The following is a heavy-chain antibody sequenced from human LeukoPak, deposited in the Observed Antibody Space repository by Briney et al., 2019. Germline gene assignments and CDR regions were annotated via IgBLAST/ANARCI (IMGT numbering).Heavy chain of an antibody. CDR3: TRSTNLEAFDI. CDR1: GGSVSSGTYY. V-gene: IGHV4-61*01. J-gene: IGHJ3*02. CDR2: IYYSGST. Sequence: SETLSLTCTVSGGSVSSGTYYWSWIRQPPGKGLEWTGYIYYSGSTNYNPSLKSRVTISVDTSKNQCSLKLSSVTTADTAVYYCTRSTNLEAFDIWGQGTMVTVSS. D-gene: IGHD2-8*01.